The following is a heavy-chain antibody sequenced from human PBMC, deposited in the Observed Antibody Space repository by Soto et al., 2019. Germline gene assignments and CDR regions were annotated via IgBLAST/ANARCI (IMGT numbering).Heavy chain of an antibody. J-gene: IGHJ4*02. CDR2: TSVYNDNT. D-gene: IGHD5-12*01. V-gene: IGHV1-18*01. CDR1: GYSITSDG. CDR3: ARGGKWRYGYNDH. Sequence: QVQLVQSGAELKKPGASVKVSCKASGYSITSDGISWVRQAPGQGLEWVGWTSVYNDNTHYVQKLQGRVTMTTDTSTSTAYLELRSLRSDDTAVYYCARGGKWRYGYNDHWGQGTLVTVSS.